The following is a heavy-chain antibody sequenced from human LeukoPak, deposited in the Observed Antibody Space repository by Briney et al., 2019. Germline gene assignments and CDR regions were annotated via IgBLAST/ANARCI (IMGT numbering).Heavy chain of an antibody. V-gene: IGHV4-34*01. CDR3: AFGGSYYRY. CDR2: INHSGST. J-gene: IGHJ4*02. Sequence: SETLSLTCSVSGGSLSSGDYHWIWIRQPPGKGLEWIGEINHSGSTNYNPSLKSRVTISVDTSKNQFSLKLSSVTAADTAVYYCAFGGSYYRYWGLGTLVTVSS. D-gene: IGHD1-26*01. CDR1: GGSLSSGDYH.